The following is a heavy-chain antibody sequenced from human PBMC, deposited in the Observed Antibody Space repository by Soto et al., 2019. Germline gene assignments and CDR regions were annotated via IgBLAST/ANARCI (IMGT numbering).Heavy chain of an antibody. V-gene: IGHV3-74*01. CDR2: MNSDGGII. Sequence: HWVRQAPGKGLEWVSRMNSDGGIINYADSVKGRVTVSRDNAKNTLYLQMNSLRVADTAGYSGATAEVDYRGPGPLVTVS. J-gene: IGHJ4*02. CDR3: ATAEVDY.